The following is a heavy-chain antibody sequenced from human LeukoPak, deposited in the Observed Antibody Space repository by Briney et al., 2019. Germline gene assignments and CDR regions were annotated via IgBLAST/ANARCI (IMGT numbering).Heavy chain of an antibody. CDR3: TKDKGIATAGIFDF. V-gene: IGHV3-43*01. Sequence: PGGSLRLSCAASGFTFDDYAMHWVRQAPGKGLEWVSLISWDGGDIYYADSVKGRFTISRDNSKNSLYLQMNSLRTEDTALYYCTKDKGIATAGIFDFWGQGTLVTVSS. CDR2: ISWDGGDI. J-gene: IGHJ4*02. D-gene: IGHD6-13*01. CDR1: GFTFDDYA.